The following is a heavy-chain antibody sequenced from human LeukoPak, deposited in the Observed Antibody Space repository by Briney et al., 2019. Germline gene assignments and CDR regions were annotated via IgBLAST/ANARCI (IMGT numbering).Heavy chain of an antibody. CDR3: ARAPHMVRGVIDSVLWFDP. Sequence: GASVKVSCKASGYTFTSYGISWVRQAPGQGLEWMGWISAYNGNTNYAQKLQGRVTMTTDTSTSTAYMELRSLRSDDTAVYYCARAPHMVRGVIDSVLWFDPWGQGTLVTVSS. D-gene: IGHD3-10*01. CDR2: ISAYNGNT. V-gene: IGHV1-18*01. J-gene: IGHJ5*02. CDR1: GYTFTSYG.